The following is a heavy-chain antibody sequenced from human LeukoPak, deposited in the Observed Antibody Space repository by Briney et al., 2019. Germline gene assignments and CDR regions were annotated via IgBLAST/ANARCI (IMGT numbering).Heavy chain of an antibody. Sequence: KPSETLSLTCTVSGGSISSYYWSWLRQPPGKGLEWIGYTYYSGSTNYNPSLKSRVTISVDTSKNQFSLKLSSVTAADTAVYYCARDRASWFGELYPPVGAFDIWGQGTMVTVSS. V-gene: IGHV4-59*01. CDR2: TYYSGST. D-gene: IGHD3-10*01. CDR3: ARDRASWFGELYPPVGAFDI. J-gene: IGHJ3*02. CDR1: GGSISSYY.